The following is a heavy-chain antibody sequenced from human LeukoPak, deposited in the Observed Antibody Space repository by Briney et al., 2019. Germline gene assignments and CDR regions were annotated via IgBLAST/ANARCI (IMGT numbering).Heavy chain of an antibody. D-gene: IGHD5-18*01. J-gene: IGHJ6*02. V-gene: IGHV4-61*01. CDR1: GDSVSSDNYY. Sequence: PSETLSLTCTVSGDSVSSDNYYWSWIRQPPGKGLEWIGYIFYSGSANYNPSLKSRVTISVNTSKNQFSLKLSSVTAAGTARYYCARAGGYSFGYGVDVWGQGTTVTVSS. CDR3: ARAGGYSFGYGVDV. CDR2: IFYSGSA.